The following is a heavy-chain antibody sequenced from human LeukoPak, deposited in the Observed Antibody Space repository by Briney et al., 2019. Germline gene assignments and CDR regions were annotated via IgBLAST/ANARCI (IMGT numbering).Heavy chain of an antibody. V-gene: IGHV1-69*01. D-gene: IGHD3-22*01. CDR2: IIPIFGTA. CDR1: GGTFSSYA. J-gene: IGHJ4*02. CDR3: ATDRNPYYYDSSGPPPLGY. Sequence: RASVKVSCKASGGTFSSYAISWVRQAPGQGLEWMGGIIPIFGTANYAQKFQGRVTITADESTSTAYMELSSLRSEDTAVYYCATDRNPYYYDSSGPPPLGYWGQGTLVTVSS.